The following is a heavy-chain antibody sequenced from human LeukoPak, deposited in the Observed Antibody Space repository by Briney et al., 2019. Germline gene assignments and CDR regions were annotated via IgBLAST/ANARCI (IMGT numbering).Heavy chain of an antibody. CDR1: GYTFTSYY. J-gene: IGHJ6*03. D-gene: IGHD6-19*01. V-gene: IGHV1-46*01. CDR3: ARVVYKSSSGWHKGGYYYYYYYMDV. CDR2: INPSGGST. Sequence: GASVKVSCKASGYTFTSYYMHWVRQAPGQGLEWMGIINPSGGSTSYAQKFQGRVTMTRDMSTSTVYMELSSLRSEDTAVYYCARVVYKSSSGWHKGGYYYYYYYMDVWGQGTLVTVSS.